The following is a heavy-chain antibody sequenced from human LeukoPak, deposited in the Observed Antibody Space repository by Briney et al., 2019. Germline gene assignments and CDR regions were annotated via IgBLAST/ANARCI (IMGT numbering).Heavy chain of an antibody. D-gene: IGHD6-19*01. CDR1: GFTFSNYW. J-gene: IGHJ4*02. V-gene: IGHV3-7*01. CDR2: IKYDGSEK. CDR3: ARDLTGYSSGWYVKPSFDY. Sequence: GGSLRLSCAASGFTFSNYWMNWVRQAPGKGLEWLANIKYDGSEKYYVDSVKGRFTISRDNAKNSLYLQMNSLRAEDTAVYYCARDLTGYSSGWYVKPSFDYWGQGTLVTVSS.